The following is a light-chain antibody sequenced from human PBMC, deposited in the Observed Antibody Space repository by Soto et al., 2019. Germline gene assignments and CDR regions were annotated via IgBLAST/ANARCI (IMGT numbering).Light chain of an antibody. Sequence: QSALTQPASVSGSPEQSITISFTGTSSDVGGYNYVSWYQHHPGRAPKLMIYEVSTRPSGVSNRFSGSKSGNTASLTISGLQAEDEADYYCSSYTSSTLFVFGTGTKLTVL. J-gene: IGLJ1*01. CDR1: SSDVGGYNY. CDR2: EVS. CDR3: SSYTSSTLFV. V-gene: IGLV2-14*01.